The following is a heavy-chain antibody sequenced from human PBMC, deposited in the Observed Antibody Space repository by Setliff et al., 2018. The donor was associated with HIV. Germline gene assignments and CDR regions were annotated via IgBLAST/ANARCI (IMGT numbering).Heavy chain of an antibody. J-gene: IGHJ5*02. D-gene: IGHD3-22*01. CDR1: GDSISSSYY. V-gene: IGHV4-59*08. CDR3: ARHDSSGYYP. Sequence: SETLSLTCTVSGDSISSSYYWTWIRQPPGKGLEWIGYIYTSGSTNYNPSLKSRVTISVDTSKNQFSLKLSSVTAADTAVYYCARHDSSGYYPWGQGTLVTVSS. CDR2: IYTSGST.